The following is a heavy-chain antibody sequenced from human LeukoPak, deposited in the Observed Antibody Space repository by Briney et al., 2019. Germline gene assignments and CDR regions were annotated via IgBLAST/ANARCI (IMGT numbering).Heavy chain of an antibody. CDR3: ARVRPVGYYFDY. D-gene: IGHD4-23*01. CDR1: GFTFSSYS. V-gene: IGHV3-21*01. CDR2: ISSSSSYI. Sequence: GGSLRLSCAASGFTFSSYSMNWVRQAPGKGLEWVSSISSSSSYIYYADSVKGRFTISRDNAKNSLYLQMNSLRAEDTAVYYCARVRPVGYYFDYWGQGTLVTVSS. J-gene: IGHJ4*02.